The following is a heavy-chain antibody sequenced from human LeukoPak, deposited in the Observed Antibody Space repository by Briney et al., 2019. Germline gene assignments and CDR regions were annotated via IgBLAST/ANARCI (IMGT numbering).Heavy chain of an antibody. D-gene: IGHD4-23*01. Sequence: GGSLRLSCAVSGFTFSSYWMHWVRQAPGKGLVWVSRIDRDGSRINYADSVKGRFTISRDNGKNTLFLQMNSLRAEDAAVYYCVRGNDYGGPHYWGQGTLVTVSS. CDR3: VRGNDYGGPHY. V-gene: IGHV3-74*01. CDR2: IDRDGSRI. CDR1: GFTFSSYW. J-gene: IGHJ4*02.